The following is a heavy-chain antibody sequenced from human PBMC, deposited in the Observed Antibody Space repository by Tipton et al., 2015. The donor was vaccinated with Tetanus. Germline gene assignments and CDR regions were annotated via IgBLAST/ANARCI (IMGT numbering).Heavy chain of an antibody. D-gene: IGHD1-14*01. CDR1: GGSVSSGSYY. CDR3: ARGTGDY. J-gene: IGHJ4*02. Sequence: TLSLTCTVSGGSVSSGSYYWAWIRQPPGKGLEYIGYILYGGSTNYNPSLKSRVTISVDTSKNQFSLKLSSVTAADTAVYYCARGTGDYWGQGTLVTVSS. CDR2: ILYGGST. V-gene: IGHV4-61*01.